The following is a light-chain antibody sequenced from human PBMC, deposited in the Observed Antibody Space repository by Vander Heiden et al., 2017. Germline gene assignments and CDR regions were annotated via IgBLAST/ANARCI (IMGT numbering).Light chain of an antibody. V-gene: IGLV1-44*01. CDR2: KDD. J-gene: IGLJ1*01. CDR3: AAWDDTLSEV. CDR1: SSNLGSNI. Sequence: QTVLTQPPSAPGPPGQMVPISCSGSSSNLGSNIFNWDQPVPVRAPNLLVYKDDQRPSGVPDRFSGSRSGTSASLAISGLQSEDEADYYCAAWDDTLSEVFGTGTKVTVL.